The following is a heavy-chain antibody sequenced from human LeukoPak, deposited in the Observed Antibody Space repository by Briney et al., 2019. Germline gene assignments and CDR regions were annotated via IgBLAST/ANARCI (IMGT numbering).Heavy chain of an antibody. CDR1: GFTFSSYA. Sequence: GRSLRLSCAASGFTFSSYAMHWVRQAPGKGLEWVAVISYDGSNKYYADSVKGRFTISRDNSKNTLYLQTNSLRAEDTAVYYCARELAVGGTWFDPWGQGTLVTVSS. V-gene: IGHV3-30*04. CDR3: ARELAVGGTWFDP. D-gene: IGHD6-19*01. J-gene: IGHJ5*02. CDR2: ISYDGSNK.